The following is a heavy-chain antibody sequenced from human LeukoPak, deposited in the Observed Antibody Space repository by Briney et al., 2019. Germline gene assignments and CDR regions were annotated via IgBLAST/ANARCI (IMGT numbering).Heavy chain of an antibody. V-gene: IGHV1-69*04. J-gene: IGHJ4*02. CDR3: ARGYHSSCYSIDY. Sequence: ASVTLSCKASGCTFSSYAISWVRKAPGPGLEWMGRIIPILGIANYAQNSQGRVTIPANKPTSTAYMELASLRSEDTAVYYCARGYHSSCYSIDYWGQGTLVTVSS. D-gene: IGHD3-22*01. CDR2: IIPILGIA. CDR1: GCTFSSYA.